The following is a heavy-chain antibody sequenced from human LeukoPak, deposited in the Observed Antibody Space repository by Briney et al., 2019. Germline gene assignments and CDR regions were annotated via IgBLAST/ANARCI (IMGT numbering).Heavy chain of an antibody. Sequence: SQTLSLTCAISGDSVSSNSAAWNWIRQSPSRGLEWLGRTYYKSKLYNDYAVSVKLGITINPDTSKNQFSLQLNSVTPEDTAVYYCARESTYYYGSGTFDYWGQGTLVTVSS. CDR2: TYYKSKLYN. CDR3: ARESTYYYGSGTFDY. CDR1: GDSVSSNSAA. V-gene: IGHV6-1*01. J-gene: IGHJ4*02. D-gene: IGHD3-10*01.